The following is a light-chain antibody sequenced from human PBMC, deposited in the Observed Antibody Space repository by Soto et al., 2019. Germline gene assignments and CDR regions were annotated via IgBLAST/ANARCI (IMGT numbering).Light chain of an antibody. CDR3: QQRSNWPPIT. Sequence: EIVLTQSPATLSLSPGDRATVSCRASQSVDWYVAWYQHKPGKAPRLLVYDASTRATGIPDRFSGSGSGTDFTLTIRSLEPEDFAVYYCQQRSNWPPITFGPGTKVDMK. J-gene: IGKJ3*01. V-gene: IGKV3-11*01. CDR1: QSVDWY. CDR2: DAS.